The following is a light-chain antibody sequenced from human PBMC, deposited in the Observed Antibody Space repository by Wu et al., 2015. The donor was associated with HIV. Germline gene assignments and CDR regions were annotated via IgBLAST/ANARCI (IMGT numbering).Light chain of an antibody. Sequence: ENVLTQSPGTLSLSPGETAILSCRASESVSSRHFAWYQHKPGQAPRLLILDTFSRATGIPDRFSGSGSQTDFALTISRLEPEDSAVYYCHQYGTSLWTFGQGTKVGSQT. CDR3: HQYGTSLWT. CDR2: DTF. V-gene: IGKV3-20*01. J-gene: IGKJ1*01. CDR1: ESVSSRH.